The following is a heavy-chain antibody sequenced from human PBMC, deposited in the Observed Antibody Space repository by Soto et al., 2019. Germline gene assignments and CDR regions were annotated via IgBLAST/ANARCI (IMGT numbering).Heavy chain of an antibody. D-gene: IGHD4-17*01. CDR1: GYSITSDG. Sequence: KRSRKSAGYSITSDGFSCLRHNNTQGLEWMGWISAYNGNTNYAQKLQGRVTMTTDTSTSTAYMELRSLRSDDTAVYYCARVGYGDYPNGWFDPWGQGTLVTVSS. V-gene: IGHV1-18*01. CDR3: ARVGYGDYPNGWFDP. J-gene: IGHJ5*02. CDR2: ISAYNGNT.